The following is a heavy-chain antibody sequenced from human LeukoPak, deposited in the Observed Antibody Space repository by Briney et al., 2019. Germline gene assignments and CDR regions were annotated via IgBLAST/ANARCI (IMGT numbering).Heavy chain of an antibody. CDR1: GFTFSSYA. D-gene: IGHD6-13*01. Sequence: GGSLRLSCAASGFTFSSYAMHWVRQAPGKGLEWVAFIRYDGSNKYYADSVKGRFTISRDNSKNTLYLQMNSLTAEDTAAYYCAKSTGIALRYYFDYWGQGTLVTVSS. J-gene: IGHJ4*02. CDR2: IRYDGSNK. CDR3: AKSTGIALRYYFDY. V-gene: IGHV3-30*02.